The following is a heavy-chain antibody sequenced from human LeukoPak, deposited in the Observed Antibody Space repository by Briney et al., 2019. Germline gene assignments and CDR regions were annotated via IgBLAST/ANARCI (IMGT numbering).Heavy chain of an antibody. J-gene: IGHJ4*02. V-gene: IGHV3-21*01. CDR2: ISSSSGYI. CDR3: ARHVVAVGFDY. CDR1: GFTFSSYS. Sequence: TGRSLRLSCAASGFTFSSYSMNWVRQAPGKGLEWVSSISSSSGYIYYADSVKGRFTISRDNAKNSLYLQMNSLRAEDTAVYYCARHVVAVGFDYWGQGTLVTVSS. D-gene: IGHD3-22*01.